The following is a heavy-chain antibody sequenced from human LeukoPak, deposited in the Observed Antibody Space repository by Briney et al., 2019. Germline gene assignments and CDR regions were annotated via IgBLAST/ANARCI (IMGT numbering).Heavy chain of an antibody. J-gene: IGHJ4*02. CDR2: IWYDGSNK. CDR1: GFTFSSYG. D-gene: IGHD5-24*01. CDR3: AKGDGSNYPDY. Sequence: PGRSLRLSCAASGFTFSSYGMHWVRQAPGKGLEWVAVIWYDGSNKYYADSVKGRFTISRDNSKNTLYLQMNNLRAEDTAVYYCAKGDGSNYPDYWGQGILVTVSS. V-gene: IGHV3-33*06.